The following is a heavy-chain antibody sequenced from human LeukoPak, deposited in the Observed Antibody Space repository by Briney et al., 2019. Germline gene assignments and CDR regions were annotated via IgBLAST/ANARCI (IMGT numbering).Heavy chain of an antibody. CDR3: ARGGPFASNAFDV. J-gene: IGHJ3*01. V-gene: IGHV3-30*19. CDR2: MSYDGTKN. D-gene: IGHD3-16*01. CDR1: GFTFSSYG. Sequence: PGGSLRLSCAASGFTFSSYGMHWVRQAPGKGLEWVAIMSYDGTKNYNIDSVKGRFTISRDNSMNTLYLQMNSLRPEDTALYYCARGGPFASNAFDVWGQGTLVIVSS.